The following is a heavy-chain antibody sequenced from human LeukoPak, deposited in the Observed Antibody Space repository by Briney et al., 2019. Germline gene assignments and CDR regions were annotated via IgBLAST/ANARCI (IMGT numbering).Heavy chain of an antibody. V-gene: IGHV3-30*18. J-gene: IGHJ4*02. D-gene: IGHD5-18*01. Sequence: PGGSLRLSCAASGFTFSSYGMQWVRQAPGKGLEWVAVISHDGTVQHYADSVKGRFTISRDNSDNTLYLQMNSLRDEDTAMYYCVKEGTAMASSYFDYWGQGTLITVSS. CDR1: GFTFSSYG. CDR3: VKEGTAMASSYFDY. CDR2: ISHDGTVQ.